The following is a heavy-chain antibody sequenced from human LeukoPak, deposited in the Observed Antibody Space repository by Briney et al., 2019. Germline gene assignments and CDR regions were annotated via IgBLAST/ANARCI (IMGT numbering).Heavy chain of an antibody. CDR1: GYTFTSYG. J-gene: IGHJ4*02. Sequence: GASVKVSCTASGYTFTSYGISWVRQAPGQGLEWMGWISAYNGNTNYAQKLQGRVTMTTDTSTSTAYMELRSLRSDDTAVYYCARVHLYDYVWGSYLYGYWGQGTLVTVSS. V-gene: IGHV1-18*01. CDR2: ISAYNGNT. CDR3: ARVHLYDYVWGSYLYGY. D-gene: IGHD3-16*02.